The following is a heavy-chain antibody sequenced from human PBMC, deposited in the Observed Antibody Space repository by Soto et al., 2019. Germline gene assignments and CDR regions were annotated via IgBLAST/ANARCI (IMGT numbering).Heavy chain of an antibody. CDR3: ATKGDYGGWFDP. V-gene: IGHV4-4*07. CDR1: GASIRDKY. D-gene: IGHD3-10*01. J-gene: IGHJ5*02. CDR2: ISNGGTT. Sequence: SETLSLTCSISGASIRDKYWSWLRQSAEKGLEFIGRISNGGTTIYNPSLKSRVTMSLDTSKSHFSLKLTSVTAADTAVYYCATKGDYGGWFDPWGQGTLVTVSS.